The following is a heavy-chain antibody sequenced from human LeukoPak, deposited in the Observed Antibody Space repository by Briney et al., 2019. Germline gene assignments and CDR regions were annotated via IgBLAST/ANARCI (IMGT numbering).Heavy chain of an antibody. CDR3: ARDRLKAQTPKIVVEPFDY. V-gene: IGHV1-69*05. CDR1: GGTFSSYA. D-gene: IGHD3-22*01. Sequence: SVKVSCKASGGTFSSYAISWVRQAPGQGLEWMGRIIPIFGTANYAQKFQGRVAITTDESTSTAYMELSSLRSEDTAVYYCARDRLKAQTPKIVVEPFDYWGQGTLVTVSS. J-gene: IGHJ4*02. CDR2: IIPIFGTA.